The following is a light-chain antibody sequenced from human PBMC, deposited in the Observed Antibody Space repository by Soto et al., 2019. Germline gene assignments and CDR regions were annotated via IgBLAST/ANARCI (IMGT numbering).Light chain of an antibody. CDR3: QHFSSYHYT. V-gene: IGKV1-13*02. CDR1: QGIGRT. J-gene: IGKJ2*01. CDR2: DAS. Sequence: AIQLTQSPSSLSASVGDRVTITCRASQGIGRTLAWYQQKPGQPPKLLICDASTLESGVPSRFSGNISGTDFTLTISSLQPEDFATYYCQHFSSYHYTFGQGTK.